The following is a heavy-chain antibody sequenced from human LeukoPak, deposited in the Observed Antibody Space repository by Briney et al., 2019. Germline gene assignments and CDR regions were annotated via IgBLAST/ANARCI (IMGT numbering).Heavy chain of an antibody. D-gene: IGHD6-19*01. CDR1: GGSVSSGSSY. J-gene: IGHJ4*02. V-gene: IGHV4-61*03. Sequence: SETLSLTCTVSGGSVSSGSSYWSWIRQPPGKGLEWIGYFYYSGSTNYNPSLKGRVTISVDTSKNHFSLKVSSVTAADTAVYYCARGFIGSGWTLYYFDYWGQGTLVTVS. CDR3: ARGFIGSGWTLYYFDY. CDR2: FYYSGST.